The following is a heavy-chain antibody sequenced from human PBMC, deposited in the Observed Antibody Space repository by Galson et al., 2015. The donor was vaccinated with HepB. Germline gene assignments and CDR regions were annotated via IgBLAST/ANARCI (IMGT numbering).Heavy chain of an antibody. Sequence: LRLSCAASGFTFSSYAMHWVRQAPGKGLEWVAVISYDGSNKYYAGSVKGRFTISRDNSKNTLYLQMNSLRAEDTAVYYCARAGIAAAGIYYYYGMDVWGQGTTVTVSS. CDR1: GFTFSSYA. V-gene: IGHV3-30-3*01. D-gene: IGHD6-13*01. CDR3: ARAGIAAAGIYYYYGMDV. J-gene: IGHJ6*02. CDR2: ISYDGSNK.